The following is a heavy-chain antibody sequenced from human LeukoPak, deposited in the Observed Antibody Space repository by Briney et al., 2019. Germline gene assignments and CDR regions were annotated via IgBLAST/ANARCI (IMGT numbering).Heavy chain of an antibody. Sequence: SETLSLTCTVSGGSISSYYWSWIRQPPGKGLEWIGYIYYSGSTNYNPSLKSRVTISVDTSKNQFSLKLSSVTAADTAVYYWARSRGIAAAGTMTWDWYFDLWGRGTLVTVSS. CDR2: IYYSGST. V-gene: IGHV4-59*01. D-gene: IGHD6-13*01. J-gene: IGHJ2*01. CDR3: ARSRGIAAAGTMTWDWYFDL. CDR1: GGSISSYY.